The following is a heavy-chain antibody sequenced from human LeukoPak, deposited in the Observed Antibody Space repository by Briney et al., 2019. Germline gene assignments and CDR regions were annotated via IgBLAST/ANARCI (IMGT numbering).Heavy chain of an antibody. CDR2: INHSGST. CDR1: GGSFSGYY. J-gene: IGHJ4*02. V-gene: IGHV4-34*01. D-gene: IGHD6-19*01. Sequence: SETLSLTCAVYGGSFSGYYWSWIRQPPGKGLEWIGEINHSGSTNYNPSLKSRVTISVDTPKNQFSLKLSSVTAADTAVYYCARDSSGWYYFDYWGQGTLVTVSS. CDR3: ARDSSGWYYFDY.